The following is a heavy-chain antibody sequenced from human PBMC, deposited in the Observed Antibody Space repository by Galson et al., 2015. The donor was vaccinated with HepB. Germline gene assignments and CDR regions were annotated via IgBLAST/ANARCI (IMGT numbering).Heavy chain of an antibody. CDR2: IYSGGST. CDR3: ARGYTYYDIFSFSNGMDV. Sequence: SLRLSCAASGFTVSSNYMSWVRQAPGKGLEWVSVIYSGGSTYYADSVKGRFTISRDNSKNTLYLQMNSLRAEDTAVYYCARGYTYYDIFSFSNGMDVWGQGTTVTVSS. CDR1: GFTVSSNY. D-gene: IGHD3-9*01. V-gene: IGHV3-53*01. J-gene: IGHJ6*02.